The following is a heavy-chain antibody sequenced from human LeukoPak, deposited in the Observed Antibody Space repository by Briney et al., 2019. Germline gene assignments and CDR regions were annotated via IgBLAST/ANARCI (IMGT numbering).Heavy chain of an antibody. J-gene: IGHJ4*02. CDR2: IYYSGT. CDR3: WGYSYGYYYFDY. V-gene: IGHV4-39*01. Sequence: PSETLSLTCTASGASISSSSYYWGWIRQPPGKGLEWIGTIYYSGTNYNPSLKSRVTISVDTSKNQFSLKLSSVTAADTAVYYCWGYSYGYYYFDYWGQGTLVTVSS. D-gene: IGHD5-18*01. CDR1: GASISSSSYY.